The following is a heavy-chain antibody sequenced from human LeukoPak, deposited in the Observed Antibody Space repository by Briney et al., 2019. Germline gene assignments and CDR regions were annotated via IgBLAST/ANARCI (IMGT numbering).Heavy chain of an antibody. J-gene: IGHJ4*02. V-gene: IGHV1-69*01. CDR1: GGTFSNYA. CDR2: IIPMFGTA. D-gene: IGHD4-11*01. CDR3: ARGTYSNYVDY. Sequence: GASVKVSCKASGGTFSNYAISWVRQAPGQGLEWMGGIIPMFGTANYAQKFQGRVTITADESTSTAYMELSSLRSEDTAVYYCARGTYSNYVDYWGQGTLVTVSS.